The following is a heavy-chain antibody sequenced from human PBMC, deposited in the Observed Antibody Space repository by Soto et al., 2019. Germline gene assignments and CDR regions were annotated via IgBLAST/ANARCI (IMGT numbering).Heavy chain of an antibody. Sequence: GGSLRLSCAASGFTFSNYAMHWVRQAPGKGLEWVASISYDGSNKYYADSVKGRFTISRDNSKNTLYLQMNSLRAEDTALYYCARDREGNYGSGSLGYWGQGTMVTVSS. V-gene: IGHV3-30-3*01. CDR2: ISYDGSNK. CDR1: GFTFSNYA. J-gene: IGHJ4*03. D-gene: IGHD3-10*01. CDR3: ARDREGNYGSGSLGY.